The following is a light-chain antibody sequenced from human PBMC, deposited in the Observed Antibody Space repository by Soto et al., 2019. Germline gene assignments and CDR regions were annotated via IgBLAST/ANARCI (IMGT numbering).Light chain of an antibody. Sequence: QAVVTQEPSLTVSPGGTVTLTCGSSTGPVTSGHYPYWFQQKPGQAPRALIYDTYKKYSWTPARFSGSLLGDKAALTLSGAQSEDEADYYCLVTYSGARQVFGGGTKLTVL. J-gene: IGLJ1*01. V-gene: IGLV7-46*01. CDR3: LVTYSGARQV. CDR2: DTY. CDR1: TGPVTSGHY.